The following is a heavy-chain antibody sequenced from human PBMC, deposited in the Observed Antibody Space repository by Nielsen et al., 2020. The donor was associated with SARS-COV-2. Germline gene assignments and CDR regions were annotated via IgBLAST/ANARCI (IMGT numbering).Heavy chain of an antibody. CDR3: ARAARSYSLGGGTQLVSYYYGMDV. J-gene: IGHJ6*02. D-gene: IGHD6-6*01. Sequence: WVRQAPGQGLEWMGGIIPIFGTANYAQKFQGRVTITADESTSTAYMELSSLRSEDTAVYYCARAARSYSLGGGTQLVSYYYGMDVWGQGTTVTVSS. V-gene: IGHV1-69*01. CDR2: IIPIFGTA.